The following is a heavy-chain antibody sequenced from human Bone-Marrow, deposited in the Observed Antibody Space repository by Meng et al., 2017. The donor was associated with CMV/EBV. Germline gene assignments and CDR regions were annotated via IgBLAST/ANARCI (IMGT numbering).Heavy chain of an antibody. Sequence: SETLSLTCTVSGGSISSYYWSWIRQPPGKGLEWIGYIYYSGSTNYNPSLKSRVTISVDTSKNQFSLKLSSVTAEDTAVYYCARGAPFWSGYPRYYFDYWGQGTLVTVSS. CDR2: IYYSGST. V-gene: IGHV4-59*12. D-gene: IGHD3-3*01. CDR3: ARGAPFWSGYPRYYFDY. CDR1: GGSISSYY. J-gene: IGHJ4*02.